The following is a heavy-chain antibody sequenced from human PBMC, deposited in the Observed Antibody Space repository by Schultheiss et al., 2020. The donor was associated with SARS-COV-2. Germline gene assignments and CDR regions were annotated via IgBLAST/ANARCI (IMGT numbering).Heavy chain of an antibody. J-gene: IGHJ1*01. CDR2: ISYDGSNK. Sequence: GGSLRLSCAASGFTFSDYVMHWVRQAPGKGLEWVAIISYDGSNKYYADSVKGRFTISRDNSKNTLYLEMNSLRAEDTGVYYCARGSDYGDSSDPEHFQHWGQGTLVTVSS. CDR1: GFTFSDYV. D-gene: IGHD4-17*01. V-gene: IGHV3-30-3*01. CDR3: ARGSDYGDSSDPEHFQH.